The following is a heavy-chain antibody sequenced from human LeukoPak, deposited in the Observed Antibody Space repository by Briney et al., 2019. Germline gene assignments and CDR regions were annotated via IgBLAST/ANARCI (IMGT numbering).Heavy chain of an antibody. CDR2: ISSSSTYM. CDR1: GFSFSGYS. D-gene: IGHD6-19*01. V-gene: IGHV3-21*01. Sequence: SGGSLRLSCEASGFSFSGYSMNWVRQAPGKALEWVSSISSSSTYMFHADSVKGRFTISRDNAKNSLYLQMNSLRAEDTAAYYCARGDYRPAMAGEPFDYWGQGTLVTVSS. J-gene: IGHJ4*02. CDR3: ARGDYRPAMAGEPFDY.